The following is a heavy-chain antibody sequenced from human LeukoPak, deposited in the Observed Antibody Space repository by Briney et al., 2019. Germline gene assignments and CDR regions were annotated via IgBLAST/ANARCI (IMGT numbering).Heavy chain of an antibody. J-gene: IGHJ6*02. V-gene: IGHV1-69*01. CDR3: ARSFSYSSFWSGYYNYGMDV. CDR2: IIPIFGTA. Sequence: ASVKVSCKASGGTFSSYAISWVRQAPGQGLEWMGGIIPIFGTANYAQKFQGRVTITADESTSTAYMELSSLRSEDTAVYYCARSFSYSSFWSGYYNYGMDVWGQGTTVTVSS. CDR1: GGTFSSYA. D-gene: IGHD3-3*01.